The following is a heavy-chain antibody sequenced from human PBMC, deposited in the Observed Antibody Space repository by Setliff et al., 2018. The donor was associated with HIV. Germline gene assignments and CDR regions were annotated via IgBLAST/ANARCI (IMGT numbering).Heavy chain of an antibody. V-gene: IGHV4-61*09. CDR2: IYSGGTT. D-gene: IGHD2-15*01. Sequence: VSGASIRSGLNYWTWIRQPAGKGLEWIGHIYSGGTTNYNPSLKRRVAISVDMSKNHFSLNLTTVSAADTAVYYCARGHVVGTSRSFDLWGRGNLVTVSS. CDR3: ARGHVVGTSRSFDL. J-gene: IGHJ4*01. CDR1: GASIRSGLNY.